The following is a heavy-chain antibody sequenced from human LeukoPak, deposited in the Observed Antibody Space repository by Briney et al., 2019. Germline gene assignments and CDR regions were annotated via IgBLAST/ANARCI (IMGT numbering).Heavy chain of an antibody. J-gene: IGHJ4*02. Sequence: GASVKVSCKASGYTFTGYYMHWVRQAPGQGLEWMGWINPSSGGTNCAQKFQGRVTMTRDTSISTAYMELSRLRSDDTAVYYCARGYYDSSGYYYWGRGTLVTVSS. D-gene: IGHD3-22*01. CDR3: ARGYYDSSGYYY. V-gene: IGHV1-2*02. CDR2: INPSSGGT. CDR1: GYTFTGYY.